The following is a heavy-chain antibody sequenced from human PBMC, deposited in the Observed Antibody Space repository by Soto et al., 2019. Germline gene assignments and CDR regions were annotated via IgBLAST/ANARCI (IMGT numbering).Heavy chain of an antibody. CDR2: IWFDGSNK. CDR1: GFTFSSYG. Sequence: GGSLRLSCAASGFTFSSYGMHWVRQAPGKGLEWVAVIWFDGSNKYYADPVKGRFTISRDNSKNTLYLQMNSLRAEDTAVYYCARRWLEYGVYYYYGMDVWGQGTTVTVSS. CDR3: ARRWLEYGVYYYYGMDV. J-gene: IGHJ6*02. V-gene: IGHV3-33*01. D-gene: IGHD3-3*01.